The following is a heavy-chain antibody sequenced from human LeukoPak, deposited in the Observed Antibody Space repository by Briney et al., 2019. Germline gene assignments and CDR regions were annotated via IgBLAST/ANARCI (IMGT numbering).Heavy chain of an antibody. CDR3: ARFSSIAAAFDY. D-gene: IGHD6-13*01. CDR1: DTSINTYY. Sequence: SETLSLTCSVSDTSINTYYWSWIRQPPGKGLEWIGSIYYSGSTYYNPSLKSRVTISVDTSKNQFSLKLSSVTAADTAVYYCARFSSIAAAFDYWGQGTLVTVSS. J-gene: IGHJ4*02. CDR2: IYYSGST. V-gene: IGHV4-39*07.